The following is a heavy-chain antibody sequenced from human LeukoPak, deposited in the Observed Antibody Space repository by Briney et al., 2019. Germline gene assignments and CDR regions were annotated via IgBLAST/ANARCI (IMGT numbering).Heavy chain of an antibody. Sequence: SETLSLTCAVYGGSFSGYYWSWIRQPPGKGLEWIGEINHSGSTNYNPSLKSRVTISVDTSKNQFSLKLSSVTAADTAVYYCARDGPGYSYGYIDYWGQGTLVTVSS. V-gene: IGHV4-34*01. CDR3: ARDGPGYSYGYIDY. CDR2: INHSGST. J-gene: IGHJ4*02. D-gene: IGHD5-18*01. CDR1: GGSFSGYY.